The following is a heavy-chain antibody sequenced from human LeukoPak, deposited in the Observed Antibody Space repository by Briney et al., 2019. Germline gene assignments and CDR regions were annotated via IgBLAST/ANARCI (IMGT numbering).Heavy chain of an antibody. V-gene: IGHV3-23*01. CDR2: ISGSGGST. D-gene: IGHD3-3*01. CDR3: AKEGPVTIFGVDPTCLDY. J-gene: IGHJ4*02. Sequence: GGSLRLSCAASGFTFSSYAMSRVPQAPGKGLEWVSAISGSGGSTYYADSVKGRFTISRDNSKNTLYLQMNSLRAEDTAVYYCAKEGPVTIFGVDPTCLDYWGQGTLVTVSS. CDR1: GFTFSSYA.